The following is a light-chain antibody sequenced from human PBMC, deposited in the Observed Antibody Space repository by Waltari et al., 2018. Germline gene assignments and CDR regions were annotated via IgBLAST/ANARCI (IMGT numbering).Light chain of an antibody. CDR1: QSISGY. J-gene: IGKJ4*01. Sequence: DIQMTQSPSSLSASVGDRVTITRRASQSISGYLNWYQQKPGKAPKVLIYATSSLQSGVPSRFSGSGSGTDFTLTISSLQPEDFATYYCQQSYRTPPLTFGGGTKVEIK. CDR3: QQSYRTPPLT. V-gene: IGKV1-39*01. CDR2: ATS.